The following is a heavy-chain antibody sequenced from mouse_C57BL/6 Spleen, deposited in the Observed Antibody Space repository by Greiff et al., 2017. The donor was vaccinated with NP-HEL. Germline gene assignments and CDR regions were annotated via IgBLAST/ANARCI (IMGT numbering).Heavy chain of an antibody. CDR1: GYTFTSYW. CDR3: ARLYYGSSFPYYAMDY. J-gene: IGHJ4*01. Sequence: QVQLQQSGTELVKPGASVKLSCKASGYTFTSYWMHWVKQRPGQGLEWIGNINPSNGGTNYNEKFKSKATLTVDKSSSTAYMQLSSLTSEDSAVYYCARLYYGSSFPYYAMDYWGQGTSVTVSS. CDR2: INPSNGGT. V-gene: IGHV1-53*01. D-gene: IGHD1-1*01.